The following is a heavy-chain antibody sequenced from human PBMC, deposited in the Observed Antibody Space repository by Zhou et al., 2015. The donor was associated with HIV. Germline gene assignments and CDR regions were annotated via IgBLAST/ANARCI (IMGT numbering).Heavy chain of an antibody. V-gene: IGHV1-69*01. CDR3: ARGTSPYYGSGSRVENWFDP. CDR2: IIPIFGTA. Sequence: QVQLVQSGAEVKKPGSSVKVSCKASGGTFSSYAISWVRQAPGQGLEWMGGIIPIFGTANYAQKFQGRVTITADESTSTAYMELSSLRSEDTAVYYCARGTSPYYGSGSRVENWFDPWGQGTLVTVSS. D-gene: IGHD3-10*01. J-gene: IGHJ5*02. CDR1: GGTFSSYA.